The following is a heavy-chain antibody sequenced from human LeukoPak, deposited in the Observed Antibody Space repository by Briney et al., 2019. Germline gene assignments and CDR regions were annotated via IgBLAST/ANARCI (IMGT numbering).Heavy chain of an antibody. CDR1: GFTFSSYA. CDR2: ISYDGSNK. V-gene: IGHV3-30-3*01. J-gene: IGHJ4*02. Sequence: GGSLRLSCAASGFTFSSYAMHWVRQAPGKGLEWVAVISYDGSNKYYADSVKGRFTISRDNSKNTLYLQMNSLRAEDTAVYYCARDGGYGDLDYWGQGTLVTVSS. D-gene: IGHD4-17*01. CDR3: ARDGGYGDLDY.